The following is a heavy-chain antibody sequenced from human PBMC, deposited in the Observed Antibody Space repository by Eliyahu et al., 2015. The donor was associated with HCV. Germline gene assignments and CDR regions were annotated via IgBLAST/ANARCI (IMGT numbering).Heavy chain of an antibody. CDR3: AKRRIVGGYTMYYGMDV. V-gene: IGHV3-23*01. Sequence: EVQLLESGGGLVQPGGSLRLSCAASGFTFSSYTMSWVRQAPGKGLEWVSHIGGGGGSTYYADSVKGRFTISRDNSKNTLYLQMNSLRAEDTAVYYCAKRRIVGGYTMYYGMDVWGQGTTVTVSS. D-gene: IGHD1-26*01. CDR2: IGGGGGST. J-gene: IGHJ6*02. CDR1: GFTFSSYT.